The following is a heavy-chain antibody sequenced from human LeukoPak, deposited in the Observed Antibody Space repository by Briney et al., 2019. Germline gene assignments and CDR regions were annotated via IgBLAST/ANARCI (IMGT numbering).Heavy chain of an antibody. D-gene: IGHD3-9*01. CDR3: ARDLGRGDRYFDWLLYHRSAPQRDIYYFDY. CDR2: ISSSSSTI. J-gene: IGHJ4*02. Sequence: PGGSLRLSCAASGFTFSSYSMNWVRQVPGKGLEWVSYISSSSSTIYYADSVKGRFTISRDNAKNSLYLQMNSLRAEDTAVYYCARDLGRGDRYFDWLLYHRSAPQRDIYYFDYWGQGTLVTVSS. V-gene: IGHV3-48*01. CDR1: GFTFSSYS.